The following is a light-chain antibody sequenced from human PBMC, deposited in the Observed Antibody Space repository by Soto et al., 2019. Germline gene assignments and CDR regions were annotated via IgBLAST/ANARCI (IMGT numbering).Light chain of an antibody. CDR3: ASYTSSSTMI. CDR1: CSNVGAFNY. Sequence: QSALTQPASVSGSPGQSITISCTGTCSNVGAFNYVSWYQHLPGKAPNLIIFDVNNRPSAISSRFSGSKSANTASLTISGLRAEDEADYYCASYTSSSTMIFGGGTKLTVL. J-gene: IGLJ2*01. V-gene: IGLV2-14*03. CDR2: DVN.